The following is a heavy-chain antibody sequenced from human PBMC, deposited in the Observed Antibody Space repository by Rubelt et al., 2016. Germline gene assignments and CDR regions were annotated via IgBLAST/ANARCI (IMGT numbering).Heavy chain of an antibody. CDR1: GYTFTSYG. J-gene: IGHJ4*02. D-gene: IGHD2-2*01. V-gene: IGHV1-69*13. CDR3: ARGITPADLD. CDR2: IIPIFGTA. Sequence: QVQLVQSGAEVKKPGASVKVSCKASGYTFTSYGISWVRQAPGQGLEWMGGIIPIFGTATYAQKFQGRVTIIADESTVTSYMELSSLRSEDTAVYYCARGITPADLDWGQGTLVTVSS.